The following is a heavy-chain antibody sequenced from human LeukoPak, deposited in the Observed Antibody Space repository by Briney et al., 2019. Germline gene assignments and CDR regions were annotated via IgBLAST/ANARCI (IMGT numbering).Heavy chain of an antibody. Sequence: SVTVSCKASGGTFSSYAISWVRQAPGQGLEWMGGIIPIFGTANYAQKFQGRVTITADESTSTAYMELSSLRSEDTAVYYCARVPVHYYDSSGYYDYWGQGTLVTVSS. J-gene: IGHJ4*02. CDR2: IIPIFGTA. CDR3: ARVPVHYYDSSGYYDY. V-gene: IGHV1-69*13. D-gene: IGHD3-22*01. CDR1: GGTFSSYA.